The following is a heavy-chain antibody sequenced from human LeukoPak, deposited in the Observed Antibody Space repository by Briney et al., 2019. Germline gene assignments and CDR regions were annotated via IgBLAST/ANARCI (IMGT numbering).Heavy chain of an antibody. CDR3: AKGSRAAAGNPPDY. CDR2: ISGSSGST. CDR1: GFTFSSYA. Sequence: GESLRLSCAASGFTFSSYAMSWVRQAPGKGLEWVSAISGSSGSTYYADSVKGRFTISRDNSKNTLYLQMNSLRAEDTAVYYCAKGSRAAAGNPPDYWGQGTLVTVSS. V-gene: IGHV3-23*01. J-gene: IGHJ4*02. D-gene: IGHD6-13*01.